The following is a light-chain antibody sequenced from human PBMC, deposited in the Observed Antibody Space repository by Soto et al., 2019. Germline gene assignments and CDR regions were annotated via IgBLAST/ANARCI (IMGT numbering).Light chain of an antibody. Sequence: EIVMTQSPATLSVSPGERATLSYRASQSINRDLAWYFQKPGHAPRRVIYGASTWGTGVPPRFTGSGSGTEFTLTISSLQSEDFAVYYCQQYNNWPPVTFGGGTKVDIK. CDR1: QSINRD. CDR2: GAS. V-gene: IGKV3D-15*01. CDR3: QQYNNWPPVT. J-gene: IGKJ4*01.